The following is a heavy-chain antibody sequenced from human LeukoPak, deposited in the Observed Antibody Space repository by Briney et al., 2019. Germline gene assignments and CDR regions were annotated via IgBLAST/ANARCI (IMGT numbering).Heavy chain of an antibody. CDR3: ARDFGGDYDILTGYFGPDY. V-gene: IGHV3-48*04. CDR2: ISGNSKSI. D-gene: IGHD3-9*01. J-gene: IGHJ4*02. CDR1: EFTFSSYS. Sequence: GGSLRLSCAASEFTFSSYSINWVRQAPGKGLEWLSYISGNSKSIYYADSVKGRFTISRDNAKNSVYLQMNSLRADDAAVYYCARDFGGDYDILTGYFGPDYWGQGTLVTVSS.